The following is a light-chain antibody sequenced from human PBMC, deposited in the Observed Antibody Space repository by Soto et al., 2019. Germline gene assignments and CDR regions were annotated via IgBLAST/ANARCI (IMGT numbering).Light chain of an antibody. V-gene: IGKV3-20*01. Sequence: ETVLTQSPGTVSLSPGERATLSCTTSQTVNSDYLAWYQQKPGQAPRHLIYGVFNRATGIPDRFSGSGSGTYFTLTISGLEPEDSAFYYCQPYDGSPRTFGQGTNLEI. CDR1: QTVNSDY. CDR2: GVF. J-gene: IGKJ2*01. CDR3: QPYDGSPRT.